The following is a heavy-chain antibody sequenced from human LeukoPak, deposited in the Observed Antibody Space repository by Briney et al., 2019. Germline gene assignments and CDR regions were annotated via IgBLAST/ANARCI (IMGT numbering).Heavy chain of an antibody. CDR2: IIPIFGTA. CDR1: GGTFSSYA. Sequence: SVKVSCKASGGTFSSYAISWVRQAPGQGLEWMGGIIPIFGTATYAQKFQGRVTITTDESTSTAYMELSSLRSEDTAVYYCATTNYDILTGYYDYWGQGTLVTVSS. J-gene: IGHJ4*02. CDR3: ATTNYDILTGYYDY. D-gene: IGHD3-9*01. V-gene: IGHV1-69*05.